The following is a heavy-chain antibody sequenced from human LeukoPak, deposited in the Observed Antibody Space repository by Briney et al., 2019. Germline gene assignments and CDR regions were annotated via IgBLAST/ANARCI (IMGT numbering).Heavy chain of an antibody. CDR3: ARDRSQGGADYFDY. Sequence: PGGSLRLSCAASGFTFSSYGMHWVRQAPGKGLEWVAVIWYDGSNKYYADSVKGRFTISRDNSKNTLYLQMNSLRAEDTAVYYCARDRSQGGADYFDYWGQGTLFTVS. CDR2: IWYDGSNK. J-gene: IGHJ4*02. V-gene: IGHV3-33*01. D-gene: IGHD1-26*01. CDR1: GFTFSSYG.